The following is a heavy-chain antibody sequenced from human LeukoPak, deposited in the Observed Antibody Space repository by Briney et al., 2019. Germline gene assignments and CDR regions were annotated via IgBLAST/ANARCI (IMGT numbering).Heavy chain of an antibody. J-gene: IGHJ5*02. CDR3: ARGRWIFGVVTINWFDP. D-gene: IGHD3-3*01. Sequence: SETLSLTCAVYGGSFSGYYWSWIRQPPGKGLEWIGEINHSGSTNYNPSLKSRVTISVDTSKNQFSLKLSSVTAADTAVYYCARGRWIFGVVTINWFDPWGQGTLVTVSS. V-gene: IGHV4-34*01. CDR1: GGSFSGYY. CDR2: INHSGST.